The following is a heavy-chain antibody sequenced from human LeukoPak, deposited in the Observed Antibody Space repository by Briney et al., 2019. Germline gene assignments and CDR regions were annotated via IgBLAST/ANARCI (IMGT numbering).Heavy chain of an antibody. Sequence: GASVKVSCKASGYTFTSYGISWVRQAPGQGLEWMGWISPYSGNTNYAQKFQGRVTMTTDTSTSTAYMELRSLRSDDTAVYYCAKKGYCTSTTCYKEGFYFDYWGQGSLVIVSS. CDR3: AKKGYCTSTTCYKEGFYFDY. D-gene: IGHD2-2*02. V-gene: IGHV1-18*01. CDR2: ISPYSGNT. CDR1: GYTFTSYG. J-gene: IGHJ4*02.